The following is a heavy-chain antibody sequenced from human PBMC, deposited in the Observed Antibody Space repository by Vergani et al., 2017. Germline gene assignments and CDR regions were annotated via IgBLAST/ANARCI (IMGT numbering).Heavy chain of an antibody. D-gene: IGHD3-9*01. CDR2: ISSSSSTI. J-gene: IGHJ6*02. V-gene: IGHV3-48*04. CDR1: GFTFSSYS. CDR3: ARDAGYDILTGWYYYYYGMDV. Sequence: EVQLVESGGGLVQPGGSLRLSCAASGFTFSSYSMNWVRQAPGKGLEWVSYISSSSSTIYYADSVKGRFTISRDNAKNSLYLQMNSLRAEDTAVYYCARDAGYDILTGWYYYYYGMDVWGQGTTVTVSS.